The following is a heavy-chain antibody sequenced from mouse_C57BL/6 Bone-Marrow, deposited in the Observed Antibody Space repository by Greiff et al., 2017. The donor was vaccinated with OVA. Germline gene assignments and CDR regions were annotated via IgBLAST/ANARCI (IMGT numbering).Heavy chain of an antibody. Sequence: VQLQQPGAELVKPGASVKLSCKASGYTFTSYWMQWVKQRPGQGLEWIGEIDPSDSYTNYNQKFKGKATLTVDTSSSTAYMQLSSLTSEDSAVYYCARRGHFTTVVEDYFDYWGQGTTLTVSS. CDR2: IDPSDSYT. CDR3: ARRGHFTTVVEDYFDY. CDR1: GYTFTSYW. V-gene: IGHV1-50*01. J-gene: IGHJ2*01. D-gene: IGHD1-1*01.